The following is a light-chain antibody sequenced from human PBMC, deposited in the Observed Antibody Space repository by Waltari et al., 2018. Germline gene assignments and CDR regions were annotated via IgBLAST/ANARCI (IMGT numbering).Light chain of an antibody. CDR2: KAS. Sequence: DIQMTQSPSTLSASVGDRVTITCRASQSIRSWLAWYQQKPGKAPKGLIYKASSLESGVPSRFSGSGSGTEFTLTISSLQPDDFATYYCQQYNSYSYTFGQGTKLEIK. CDR1: QSIRSW. J-gene: IGKJ2*01. CDR3: QQYNSYSYT. V-gene: IGKV1-5*03.